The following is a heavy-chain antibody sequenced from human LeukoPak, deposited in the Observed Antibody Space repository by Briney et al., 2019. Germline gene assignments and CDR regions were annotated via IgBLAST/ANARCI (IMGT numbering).Heavy chain of an antibody. Sequence: PSETLSLTCAVSGGSISSGGYSWSWIRQPPGKGLEWIGYIYHSGSTYYNPSLKSRATISVDRSKNQFSLKLSSVTAADTAVYYCASSSTGYCSSTSCYYYYYGMDVWGKGTTVTVSS. J-gene: IGHJ6*04. CDR1: GGSISSGGYS. CDR3: ASSSTGYCSSTSCYYYYYGMDV. V-gene: IGHV4-30-2*01. D-gene: IGHD2-2*01. CDR2: IYHSGST.